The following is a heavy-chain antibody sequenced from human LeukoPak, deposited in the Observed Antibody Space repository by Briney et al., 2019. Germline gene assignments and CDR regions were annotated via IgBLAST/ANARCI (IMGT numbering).Heavy chain of an antibody. CDR2: ISAYNGNT. V-gene: IGHV1-18*01. CDR3: ARDPIDYDFWSGHWFDP. J-gene: IGHJ5*02. CDR1: GYTFTSYG. Sequence: GASVNVSCKASGYTFTSYGISWVRQAPGQGLEWMGWISAYNGNTNYAQKLQGRVTMTTDTSTSTAYMELRSLRSDDTAVYYCARDPIDYDFWSGHWFDPWGQGTLVTVSS. D-gene: IGHD3-3*01.